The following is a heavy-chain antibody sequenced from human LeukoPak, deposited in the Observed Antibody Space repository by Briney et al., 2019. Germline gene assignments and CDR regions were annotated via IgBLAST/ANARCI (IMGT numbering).Heavy chain of an antibody. CDR2: INHSGST. CDR3: ARHNSYYYGSGSTPAHWFDP. J-gene: IGHJ5*02. Sequence: PSETLSLTCTVSGDSISSYYWSWIRQPPGKGLEWIGEINHSGSTNYNPSLKSRVTISVDTSKNQFSLKLSSVTAADTAVYYCARHNSYYYGSGSTPAHWFDPWGQGTLVTVSS. D-gene: IGHD3-10*01. CDR1: GDSISSYY. V-gene: IGHV4-34*01.